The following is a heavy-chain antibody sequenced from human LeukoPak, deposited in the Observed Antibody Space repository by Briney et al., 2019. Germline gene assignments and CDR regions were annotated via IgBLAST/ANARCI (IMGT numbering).Heavy chain of an antibody. CDR3: ARWAVPAAIVADRRYFDL. D-gene: IGHD2-21*01. V-gene: IGHV4-34*01. CDR2: ISHSGNT. Sequence: SETLSLTCAVSGGSFGGYYWSWVRQPPGKGLEWIGEISHSGNTNYNPSLESRVTISVDTSKNQFSLKLTSVTAADTAVYFCARWAVPAAIVADRRYFDLWGRGTLVTVPS. J-gene: IGHJ2*01. CDR1: GGSFGGYY.